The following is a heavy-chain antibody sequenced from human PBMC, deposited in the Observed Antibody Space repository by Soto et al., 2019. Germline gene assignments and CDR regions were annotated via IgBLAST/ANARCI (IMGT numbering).Heavy chain of an antibody. CDR1: GFTFNTYN. V-gene: IGHV3-23*01. CDR3: AKDKGSGSPDAFDI. CDR2: ISSGGST. D-gene: IGHD3-10*01. Sequence: GGSLRLSCAASGFTFNTYNMNWVRQAPGKGLEWVSFISSGGSTYYADSVKGRFTISRDNSKNTLYLQMNSLRAEDTAVYYCAKDKGSGSPDAFDIWGQGTMVTVSS. J-gene: IGHJ3*02.